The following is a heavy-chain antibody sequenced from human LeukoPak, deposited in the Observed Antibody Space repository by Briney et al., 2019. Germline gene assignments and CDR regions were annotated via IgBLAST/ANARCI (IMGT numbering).Heavy chain of an antibody. CDR2: IHPGRGDT. CDR3: ARDHNWGPDY. V-gene: IGHV1-2*02. D-gene: IGHD7-27*01. J-gene: IGHJ4*02. Sequence: ASVKVSCQALGYTFTDHYFHWLRQAPARGIEWMGWIHPGRGDTNIAQKFQGRVSLTRDMSISTAYMELSRLTSDDTAVYYCARDHNWGPDYWGQGTLVSVSS. CDR1: GYTFTDHY.